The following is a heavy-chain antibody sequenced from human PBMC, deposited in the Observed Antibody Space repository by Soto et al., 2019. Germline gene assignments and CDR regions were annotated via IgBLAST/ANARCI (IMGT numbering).Heavy chain of an antibody. Sequence: QVHRVQSGAEVKKPGASVKVSCQASGYAFTTYGITWVRQAPGQGLEWIGWISAHNGNTNYAQKLQGRVTVTRDTSTSTAYMELRSLRSDDTAVYYCARGRYGDYWGQGALVTVSS. J-gene: IGHJ4*02. D-gene: IGHD1-1*01. CDR1: GYAFTTYG. CDR3: ARGRYGDY. CDR2: ISAHNGNT. V-gene: IGHV1-18*01.